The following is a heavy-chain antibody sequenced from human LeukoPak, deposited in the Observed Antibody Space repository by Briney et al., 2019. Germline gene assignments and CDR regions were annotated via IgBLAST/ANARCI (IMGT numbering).Heavy chain of an antibody. CDR3: ARGRGYYDSSGLDY. J-gene: IGHJ4*02. CDR1: GGSFSGYY. V-gene: IGHV4-34*01. Sequence: SETLSLTCAVYGGSFSGYYWSWIRQPPGKGLDWIGEINHSGSTNYNPSLKSRVTISVDTSKNQFSLKLSSVTGADTGVYYCARGRGYYDSSGLDYWGQGSLVTVSS. CDR2: INHSGST. D-gene: IGHD3-22*01.